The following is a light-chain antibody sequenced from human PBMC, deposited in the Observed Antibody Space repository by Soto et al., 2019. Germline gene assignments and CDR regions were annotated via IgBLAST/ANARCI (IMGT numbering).Light chain of an antibody. CDR2: DVS. CDR1: SSDVGAYNY. J-gene: IGLJ1*01. CDR3: SSYTSSSTHYV. V-gene: IGLV2-14*01. Sequence: QSVLTQPASVSGSPGQSITISCTGTSSDVGAYNYVSWYQQHPGKAPKLMIYDVSHRPSGVSNRFSGSKSGNTASLTISGLQAEDEADYYCSSYTSSSTHYVFGTGTKVTVL.